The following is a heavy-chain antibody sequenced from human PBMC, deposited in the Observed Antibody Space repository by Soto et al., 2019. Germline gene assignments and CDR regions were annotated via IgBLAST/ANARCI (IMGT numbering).Heavy chain of an antibody. CDR3: ARAERYGGFLRPPASFDY. V-gene: IGHV1-18*01. J-gene: IGHJ4*02. CDR2: ISAYNGNT. Sequence: QVPLVQSGAEVKKPGASVKVSCKASGYTFTSYGISWVRQAPGQGLEWMGWISAYNGNTNYAQKLQGRVTMTTDTSTSTAYMELRSLRSDDTAVYYCARAERYGGFLRPPASFDYWGQGTLVTVSS. D-gene: IGHD1-26*01. CDR1: GYTFTSYG.